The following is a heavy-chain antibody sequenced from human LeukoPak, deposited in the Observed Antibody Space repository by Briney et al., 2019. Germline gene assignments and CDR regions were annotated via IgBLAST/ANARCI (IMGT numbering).Heavy chain of an antibody. V-gene: IGHV3-23*01. J-gene: IGHJ6*03. CDR2: IRGSGGST. D-gene: IGHD2-15*01. CDR1: GFTFISYP. Sequence: PGGALRLSCAASGFTFISYPMSWVRRAPGKGMEWVSAIRGSGGSTYYADSVKGRYTISRDNSKNSLYLQMNSLRAEDTAVYYCARPKDIVVVVAATPGYYYYMDVWGKGTTVTVSS. CDR3: ARPKDIVVVVAATPGYYYYMDV.